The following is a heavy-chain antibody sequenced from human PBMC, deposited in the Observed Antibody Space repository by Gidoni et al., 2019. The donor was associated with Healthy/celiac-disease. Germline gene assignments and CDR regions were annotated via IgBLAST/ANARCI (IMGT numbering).Heavy chain of an antibody. Sequence: QVQLVESGGGVVQPGRSLRLSCAASGFTFSSYGMHWVRQAPGKGLEWVAVISYDGSNKYYADSVKGRFTISRDNSKNTLYLQMNSLRAEDTAVYYCAKDQYREDSGSYFDYWGQGTLVTVSS. CDR3: AKDQYREDSGSYFDY. CDR2: ISYDGSNK. J-gene: IGHJ4*02. D-gene: IGHD1-26*01. CDR1: GFTFSSYG. V-gene: IGHV3-30*18.